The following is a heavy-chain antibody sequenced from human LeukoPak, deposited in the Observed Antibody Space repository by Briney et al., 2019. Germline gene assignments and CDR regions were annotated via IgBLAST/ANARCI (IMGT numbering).Heavy chain of an antibody. Sequence: SETLSLTCAVYGGSFSGYYWSWIGQPPGKGLEWIGEINHSGSTNYNPSLKSRVTISVDTSKNQFSLKLSSVTAADTAVYYCARDRSSGWGGSFDYWGQGTLVTVSS. CDR3: ARDRSSGWGGSFDY. J-gene: IGHJ4*02. D-gene: IGHD6-19*01. V-gene: IGHV4-34*01. CDR1: GGSFSGYY. CDR2: INHSGST.